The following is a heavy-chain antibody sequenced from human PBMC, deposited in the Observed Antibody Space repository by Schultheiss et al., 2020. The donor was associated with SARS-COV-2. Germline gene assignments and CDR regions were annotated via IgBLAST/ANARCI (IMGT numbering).Heavy chain of an antibody. Sequence: SETLSLTCTVSGGSISPYYWSWIRQPPGKGLEWIGYIYYSGSTYYNPSLKSRVTISVDKSKNQFSLKLSSVTAADTAVYYCARGFGAGPFDIWGQGTTVTVSS. D-gene: IGHD3-10*01. CDR1: GGSISPYY. CDR2: IYYSGST. CDR3: ARGFGAGPFDI. V-gene: IGHV4-59*12. J-gene: IGHJ3*02.